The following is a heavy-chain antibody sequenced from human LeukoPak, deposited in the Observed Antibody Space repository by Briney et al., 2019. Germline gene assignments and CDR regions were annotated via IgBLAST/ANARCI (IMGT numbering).Heavy chain of an antibody. V-gene: IGHV4-38-2*01. CDR3: ARGVTSISRGSYGY. J-gene: IGHJ4*02. Sequence: PSETLSLTCAVSGYSISISYYWGWIRQPPEKGLDWIGSIYHSGSTYYNPSFKSRVTISVDTSRNQFSLKLRSVTAADTAVYYCARGVTSISRGSYGYWGEGTLVTVSS. D-gene: IGHD3-16*01. CDR1: GYSISISYY. CDR2: IYHSGST.